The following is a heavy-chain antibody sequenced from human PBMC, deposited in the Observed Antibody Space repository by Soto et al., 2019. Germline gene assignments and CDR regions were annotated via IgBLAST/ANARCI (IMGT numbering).Heavy chain of an antibody. D-gene: IGHD3-3*01. CDR3: TTVGWDFWSGYDNPAEYFQH. CDR2: IKSKTDGGTT. V-gene: IGHV3-15*01. J-gene: IGHJ1*01. CDR1: GFTFSNAW. Sequence: EVQLVESGGGLVKPGGSLRLSCAASGFTFSNAWMSWVRQAPGKGLEWVGRIKSKTDGGTTDYAAPVKGRFTISRDDSKNTLYLQMNSLKTEDTAVYYCTTVGWDFWSGYDNPAEYFQHWGQGTLVTVSS.